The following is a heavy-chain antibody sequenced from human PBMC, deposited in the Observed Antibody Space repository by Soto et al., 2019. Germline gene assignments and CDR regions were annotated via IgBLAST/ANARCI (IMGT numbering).Heavy chain of an antibody. Sequence: SETLSLTCAVYGGSFSGYYWSWIRQPPGKGLEWIGEINHSGSTYYNPSLKSRVTISVDTSKNQFSLKLSSVTTADTAVYYCASDYDILTGYTFDPWGQGTLVTVSS. V-gene: IGHV4-34*01. CDR2: INHSGST. CDR1: GGSFSGYY. D-gene: IGHD3-9*01. J-gene: IGHJ5*02. CDR3: ASDYDILTGYTFDP.